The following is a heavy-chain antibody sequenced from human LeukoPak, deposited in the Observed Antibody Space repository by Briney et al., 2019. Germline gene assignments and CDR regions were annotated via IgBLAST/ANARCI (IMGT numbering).Heavy chain of an antibody. J-gene: IGHJ3*02. CDR1: GFTFTSSA. V-gene: IGHV1-58*02. CDR3: AASSGYYYAAFDI. D-gene: IGHD3-22*01. Sequence: GASVKVSCKASGFTFTSSAMQWVRQARGQRLEWIGWIVVGSGNTNYAQEFQERVTITRDMSTSTAYMELSSLRSEDTAVYYCAASSGYYYAAFDIWGQGTMVTVSS. CDR2: IVVGSGNT.